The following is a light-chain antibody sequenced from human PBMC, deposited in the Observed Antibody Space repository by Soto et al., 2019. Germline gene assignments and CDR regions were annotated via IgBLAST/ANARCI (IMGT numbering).Light chain of an antibody. CDR1: QSVTWY. Sequence: EIVLTQSPATLSLSPGERATLSCRASQSVTWYLAWYQQKPGQAPRLLIYDATNRATGIPARFSGSGSGTDFTLTISSLEPEDFAVYYCQQRSNWWTFGQGTKVDIK. J-gene: IGKJ1*01. V-gene: IGKV3-11*01. CDR2: DAT. CDR3: QQRSNWWT.